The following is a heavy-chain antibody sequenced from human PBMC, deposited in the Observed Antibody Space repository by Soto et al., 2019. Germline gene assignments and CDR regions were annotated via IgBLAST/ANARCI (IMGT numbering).Heavy chain of an antibody. D-gene: IGHD3-22*01. CDR2: INHSGST. V-gene: IGHV4-34*01. Sequence: SETLSLTCAVYGGSFSGYYWSWIRQPPGKGLEWIGEINHSGSTYYNPSLGSRVTISVDTSKNQFSLKLRSVTAADTAVFYCAGLYPYESSGYHLNYWGQGALVTVSS. J-gene: IGHJ4*02. CDR1: GGSFSGYY. CDR3: AGLYPYESSGYHLNY.